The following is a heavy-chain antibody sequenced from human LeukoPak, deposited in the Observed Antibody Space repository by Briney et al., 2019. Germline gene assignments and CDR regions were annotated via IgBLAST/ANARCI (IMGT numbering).Heavy chain of an antibody. CDR1: GYTFTSYG. Sequence: ASVKVSCKASGYTFTSYGNSWVRQAPGQGLEWMGWISAYNGNTNYAQKLQGRVTMTTDTSTSTAYMELRSLRSDDTAVYYCASHTRGVPTSNWFDPWGQGTLVTVSS. D-gene: IGHD3-10*01. J-gene: IGHJ5*02. CDR3: ASHTRGVPTSNWFDP. V-gene: IGHV1-18*01. CDR2: ISAYNGNT.